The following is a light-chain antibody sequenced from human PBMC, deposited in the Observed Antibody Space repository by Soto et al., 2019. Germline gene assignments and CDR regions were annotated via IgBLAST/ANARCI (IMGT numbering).Light chain of an antibody. CDR2: DVS. Sequence: QSALTQPASVSGSPGQSITISCTGARSDVGGYNYVSWYQHHPGKAPKLMIYDVSNRPSGVSNRFSGSKSGNTASLTISGLQAEDEADYYCCSYAGSYTLYVFGTGTKVTVL. J-gene: IGLJ1*01. CDR3: CSYAGSYTLYV. CDR1: RSDVGGYNY. V-gene: IGLV2-14*03.